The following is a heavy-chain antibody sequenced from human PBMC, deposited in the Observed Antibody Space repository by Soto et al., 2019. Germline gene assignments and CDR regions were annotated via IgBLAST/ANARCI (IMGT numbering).Heavy chain of an antibody. J-gene: IGHJ4*02. V-gene: IGHV3-7*03. Sequence: GGSLRLSCAASGFTFSKNWVTWVCQAPGKGLEWVANINQDGSSIQYVDSVKGRFTISRDNDKGSVYLQMNNLRVEDTAVYYCGTAGGWTCDYCRRESL. CDR1: GFTFSKNW. D-gene: IGHD6-19*01. CDR2: INQDGSSI. CDR3: GTAGGWTCDY.